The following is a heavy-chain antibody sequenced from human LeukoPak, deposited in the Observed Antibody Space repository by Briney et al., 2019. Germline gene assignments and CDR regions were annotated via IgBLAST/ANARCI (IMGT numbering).Heavy chain of an antibody. J-gene: IGHJ5*02. V-gene: IGHV6-1*01. D-gene: IGHD1-7*01. Sequence: SQALSLTCAISGDSVSSNSSAWNWLRQSPSRGLEWLGRTYYMSKWYNDYAVSVKSRITINPGTSKNQFSLQLKSVTPEDTAVYYCARSHWNYDNWFDPWGQGTLVTVSS. CDR2: TYYMSKWYN. CDR1: GDSVSSNSSA. CDR3: ARSHWNYDNWFDP.